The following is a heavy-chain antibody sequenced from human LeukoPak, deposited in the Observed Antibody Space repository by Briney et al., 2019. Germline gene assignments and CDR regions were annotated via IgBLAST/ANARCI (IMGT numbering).Heavy chain of an antibody. CDR2: IYNSGST. CDR1: GYSISSGYY. J-gene: IGHJ4*02. Sequence: SETLSLTCTVSGYSISSGYYCCKIRHPRGKVLEWVGSIYNSGSTYYNPPLKSRVTISVYTSQSQFSLKLISVTAGDTAVYYGASRKLGNDYWGQRNLVTVSS. D-gene: IGHD7-27*01. V-gene: IGHV4-38-2*02. CDR3: ASRKLGNDY.